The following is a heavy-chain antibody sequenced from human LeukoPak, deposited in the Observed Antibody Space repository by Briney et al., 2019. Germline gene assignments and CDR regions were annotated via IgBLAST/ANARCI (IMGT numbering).Heavy chain of an antibody. CDR3: AREDDNSGYYYVHYGMDV. V-gene: IGHV3-74*01. Sequence: GGSLRLSCAASGFTFSSYWMHWVRQAPGKGLVWVSRINSDGSSTSYADSVKGRFTISRDNAKNTLYLQMNSLRAEDTAVYYCAREDDNSGYYYVHYGMDVWGQGTTVTVSS. CDR1: GFTFSSYW. D-gene: IGHD3-22*01. CDR2: INSDGSST. J-gene: IGHJ6*02.